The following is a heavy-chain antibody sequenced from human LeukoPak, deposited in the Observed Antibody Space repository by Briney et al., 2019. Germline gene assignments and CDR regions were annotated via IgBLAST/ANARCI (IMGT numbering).Heavy chain of an antibody. J-gene: IGHJ4*02. CDR1: GFTVSSNY. Sequence: GGSLRLSCAASGFTVSSNYMSWVRQAPGKGLEWVSVIYSGGSAYYADSVKGRFTISRDNSKNTLYLQMNSLRAEDTAVYYCAKAIYTAMGTVDYWGQGTLVTVSS. CDR3: AKAIYTAMGTVDY. D-gene: IGHD5-18*01. V-gene: IGHV3-53*01. CDR2: IYSGGSA.